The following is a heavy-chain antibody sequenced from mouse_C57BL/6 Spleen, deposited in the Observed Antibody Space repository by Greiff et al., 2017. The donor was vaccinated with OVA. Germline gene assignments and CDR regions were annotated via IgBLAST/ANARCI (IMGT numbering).Heavy chain of an antibody. V-gene: IGHV1-55*01. CDR2: IYPGSGST. J-gene: IGHJ2*01. Sequence: QVQLQQPGAELVKPGASVKMSCKASGYTFTSYWITWVKQRPGQGLEWIGDIYPGSGSTNYNEKFKSKATLTVDTSSSTAYMQLSSLTSEDSAVYYGARRIYYGSSYGGDYFDYWGKGTTLTVSS. CDR1: GYTFTSYW. D-gene: IGHD1-1*01. CDR3: ARRIYYGSSYGGDYFDY.